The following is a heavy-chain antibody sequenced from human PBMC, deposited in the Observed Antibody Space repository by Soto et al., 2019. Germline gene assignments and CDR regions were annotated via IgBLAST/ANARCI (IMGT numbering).Heavy chain of an antibody. CDR2: IKSKTDGGTI. CDR1: GFTFSNAW. Sequence: EVQLVESGGGLVKPGGSLRLSCAASGFTFSNAWMSWVRQAPGKGLEWVGRIKSKTDGGTIEYAAPVKGRFTISRDDSKNTLYLQMNSLKTEDTAVYYCTTEDIVVVESFDYWGQGTLVTVSS. CDR3: TTEDIVVVESFDY. V-gene: IGHV3-15*01. J-gene: IGHJ4*02. D-gene: IGHD2-2*01.